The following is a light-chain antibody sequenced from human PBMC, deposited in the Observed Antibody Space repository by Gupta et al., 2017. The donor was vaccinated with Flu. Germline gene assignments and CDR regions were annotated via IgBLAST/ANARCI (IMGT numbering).Light chain of an antibody. Sequence: PATLSGSLGEAASLSCRARQSVRNNLAWYQQRPGQAPRLLIYGASTRATGIPDRFSGSGSGTDFTLTISSLQSEDFAVYYCQQDNIWPLTFGQGTTVEIK. J-gene: IGKJ1*01. CDR2: GAS. CDR3: QQDNIWPLT. CDR1: QSVRNN. V-gene: IGKV3-15*01.